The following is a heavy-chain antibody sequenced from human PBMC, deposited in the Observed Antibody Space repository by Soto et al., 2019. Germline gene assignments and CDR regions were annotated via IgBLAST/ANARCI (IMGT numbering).Heavy chain of an antibody. Sequence: SETLALTCTVSGGSISSSSYYWGWIRQPPEKGLEWIGSIYHRGSTHYNPSLKSRVTISVDKSKNQFSLKLSSVTAAYTAVYYCARDQLEGNWFDPWGQGTLVTVSS. CDR3: ARDQLEGNWFDP. D-gene: IGHD1-1*01. CDR1: GGSISSSSYY. J-gene: IGHJ5*02. CDR2: IYHRGST. V-gene: IGHV4-39*07.